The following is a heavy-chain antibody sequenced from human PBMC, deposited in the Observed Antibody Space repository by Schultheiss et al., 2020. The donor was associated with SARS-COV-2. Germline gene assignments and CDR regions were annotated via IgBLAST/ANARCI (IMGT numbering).Heavy chain of an antibody. D-gene: IGHD6-13*01. V-gene: IGHV3-9*03. J-gene: IGHJ4*02. CDR1: GFTFDDYA. CDR3: AKDLAAAATGHFDY. Sequence: SLKISCAASGFTFDDYAMHWVRQAPGKGLEWVSGISWNSGSIGYADSVKGRFTISRDNAKNSLYLQMNSLRAEDMALYYCAKDLAAAATGHFDYWGQGTLVTVSS. CDR2: ISWNSGSI.